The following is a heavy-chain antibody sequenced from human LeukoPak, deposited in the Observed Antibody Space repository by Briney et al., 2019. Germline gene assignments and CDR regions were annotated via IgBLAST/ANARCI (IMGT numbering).Heavy chain of an antibody. CDR2: IRSKANSYAT. V-gene: IGHV3-73*01. J-gene: IGHJ4*02. CDR3: TRLSDYYDSSGYWY. Sequence: GGSLRLSCAASGFTFSGSAMHWVRQASGKGLEWDGRIRSKANSYATAYAASVKGRFTISRDDSKNTAYLQMNSLKTEDTAVYYCTRLSDYYDSSGYWYWGQGTLVTVSS. D-gene: IGHD3-22*01. CDR1: GFTFSGSA.